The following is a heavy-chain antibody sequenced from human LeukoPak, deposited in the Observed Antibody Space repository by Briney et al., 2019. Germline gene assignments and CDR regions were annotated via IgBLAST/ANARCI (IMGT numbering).Heavy chain of an antibody. CDR1: GGSIDTYY. CDR3: AREGGGFDY. J-gene: IGHJ4*02. CDR2: VFHTGST. Sequence: SETLSLTCTVSGGSIDTYYWNWIRQPPGKGLEWIGYVFHTGSTNYNPSLKSRVIMSVDTSKNQFSLKLSSVTAADTAVYYCAREGGGFDYWGQGTLVTVSS. D-gene: IGHD3-16*01. V-gene: IGHV4-59*12.